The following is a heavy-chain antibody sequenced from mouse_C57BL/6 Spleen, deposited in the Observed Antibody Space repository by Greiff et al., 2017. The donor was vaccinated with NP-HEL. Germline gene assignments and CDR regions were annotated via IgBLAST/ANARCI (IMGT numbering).Heavy chain of an antibody. J-gene: IGHJ4*01. CDR2: IDPETGGT. Sequence: VKLMESGAELVRPGASVTLSCKASGYTFTDYEMHWVKQTPVHGLEWIGAIDPETGGTAYNQKFKGKAILTADKSSSTAYMELRSLTSEDSAVYYCTRRATRYAMDYWGQGTSVTVSS. D-gene: IGHD3-1*01. CDR1: GYTFTDYE. CDR3: TRRATRYAMDY. V-gene: IGHV1-15*01.